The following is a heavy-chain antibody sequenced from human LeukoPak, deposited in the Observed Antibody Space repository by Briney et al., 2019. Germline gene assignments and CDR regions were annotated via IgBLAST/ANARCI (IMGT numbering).Heavy chain of an antibody. CDR1: GGSFSSYY. Sequence: SDTLSLTCAVYGGSFSSYYWSWIRQPPGKGLESIGEINHSGSTNYNPSLKSRVTISVDTSKNQFSLKLSSVTAADTAVYYCARVGFGRTYYDYVWGSYRYTPLDYWGQGTLVTVSS. CDR3: ARVGFGRTYYDYVWGSYRYTPLDY. CDR2: INHSGST. V-gene: IGHV4-34*01. J-gene: IGHJ4*02. D-gene: IGHD3-16*02.